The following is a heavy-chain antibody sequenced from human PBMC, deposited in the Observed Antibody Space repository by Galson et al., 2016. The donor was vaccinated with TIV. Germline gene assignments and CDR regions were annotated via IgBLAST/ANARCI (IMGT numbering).Heavy chain of an antibody. D-gene: IGHD5/OR15-5a*01. J-gene: IGHJ6*02. V-gene: IGHV3-7*01. CDR2: IHDDGSEK. CDR1: GFTFRSYL. CDR3: ARQSVRKAYYYGMDV. Sequence: SLRLSCAASGFTFRSYLVTWVRQAPGKGLEWVANIHDDGSEKYYVDSVRGRFTISRDNAKNSLYLQMSILRVENTAVYYCARQSVRKAYYYGMDVWGQGTTVTVSS.